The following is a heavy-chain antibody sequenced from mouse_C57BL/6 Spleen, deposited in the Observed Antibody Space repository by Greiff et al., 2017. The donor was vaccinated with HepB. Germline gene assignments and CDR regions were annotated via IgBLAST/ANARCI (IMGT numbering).Heavy chain of an antibody. J-gene: IGHJ2*01. Sequence: QVQLQQSGAELVKPGASVKLSCKASGYTFTSYWMQWVKQRPGQGLEWIGEIDPSDSYTNYNQKFKGKATLTVDTSSSTAYMQLSSLTSEDSAVYYGARGGDYFDYWGQGTTLTVSS. CDR3: ARGGDYFDY. CDR2: IDPSDSYT. CDR1: GYTFTSYW. V-gene: IGHV1-50*01.